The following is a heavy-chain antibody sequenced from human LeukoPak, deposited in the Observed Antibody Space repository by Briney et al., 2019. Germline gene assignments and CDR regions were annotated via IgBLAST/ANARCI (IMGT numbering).Heavy chain of an antibody. CDR1: GFTFSSYE. CDR3: ARMSGSGYFFYFDY. D-gene: IGHD3-22*01. J-gene: IGHJ4*02. V-gene: IGHV3-48*03. Sequence: GGSLRLSCAASGFTFSSYEMNWVRQAPGKGLEWVSYISSSGSTIYYADSVKGRFTISRDNAKNFLYLQMNSLRAEDTALYYCARMSGSGYFFYFDYWGQGTLVTVSS. CDR2: ISSSGSTI.